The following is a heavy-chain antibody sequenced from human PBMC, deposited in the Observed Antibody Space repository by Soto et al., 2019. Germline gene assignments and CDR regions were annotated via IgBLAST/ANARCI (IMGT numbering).Heavy chain of an antibody. D-gene: IGHD3-3*01. J-gene: IGHJ5*02. CDR2: ISGSGGRT. CDR1: GFTFSTYT. CDR3: ARDTAYDFWSAEDYNWFDP. Sequence: GGSLRLSCAASGFTFSTYTMNWVRQAPGKGLEWVSTISGSGGRTFYADSVKGRFTISRDNSKNSLYLQMNSLRAEDTAVYYCARDTAYDFWSAEDYNWFDPWGQGTLVTVSS. V-gene: IGHV3-23*01.